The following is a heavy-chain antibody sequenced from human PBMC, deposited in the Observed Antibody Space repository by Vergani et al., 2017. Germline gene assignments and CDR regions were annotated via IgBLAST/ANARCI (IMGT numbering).Heavy chain of an antibody. V-gene: IGHV3-30*02. CDR2: IRYDGSNT. CDR1: GFTFSNYG. D-gene: IGHD6-19*01. CDR3: ARDTVTGSRYFDY. Sequence: QVQPVESGGGVVQPGGYPILSCGASGFTFSNYGMHWVRQAPGKGLEWVTFIRYDGSNTYYAESVKGRFTISRDNSKNPLCLQMNSLRQEDTAVYYCARDTVTGSRYFDYGGQGTLVPVSS. J-gene: IGHJ4*02.